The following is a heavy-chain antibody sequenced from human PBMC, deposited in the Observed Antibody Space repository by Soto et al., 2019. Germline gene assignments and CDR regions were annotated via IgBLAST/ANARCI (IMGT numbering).Heavy chain of an antibody. CDR2: ISAYNANA. Sequence: QIQLLQSGAEVKKPGASVKVTCKASGYTFRNFGISWVRQAPGQGLEWMGWISAYNANANYAQKFQGRLTMTADTSTSTGYMELRSLRSDDTAVYYCARENSYFDYWSQGTLVTVSS. CDR1: GYTFRNFG. J-gene: IGHJ4*02. CDR3: ARENSYFDY. V-gene: IGHV1-18*01.